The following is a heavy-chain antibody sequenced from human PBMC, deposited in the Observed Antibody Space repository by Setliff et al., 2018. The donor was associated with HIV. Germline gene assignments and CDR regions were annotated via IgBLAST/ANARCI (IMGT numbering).Heavy chain of an antibody. V-gene: IGHV3-30*02. Sequence: GGSLRLSCATSGLTFSNCGMHWVRQAPGKGLEWVASIRSDGSNKYYADSVKGRFTISRDNAKNSLYLQMNSLKTEDTAVYYCAQDRNFPKDVFDIWGQGTMVTVSS. CDR2: IRSDGSNK. J-gene: IGHJ3*02. CDR3: AQDRNFPKDVFDI. CDR1: GLTFSNCG.